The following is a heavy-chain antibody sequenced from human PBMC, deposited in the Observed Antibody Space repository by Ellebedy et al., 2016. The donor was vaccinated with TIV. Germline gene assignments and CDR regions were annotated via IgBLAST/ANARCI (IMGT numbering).Heavy chain of an antibody. CDR2: ISSHNGNS. J-gene: IGHJ4*02. D-gene: IGHD5-18*01. CDR3: ARTRYSSSWPDF. Sequence: AASVKVSCKASGYKFINYGYTWVRQAPGQGLEWVGYISSHNGNSNYEKNFEGRVTMTTDRPTATVFMELGSLRSDDTAMYYCARTRYSSSWPDFWGQGTLVTVSS. V-gene: IGHV1-18*04. CDR1: GYKFINYG.